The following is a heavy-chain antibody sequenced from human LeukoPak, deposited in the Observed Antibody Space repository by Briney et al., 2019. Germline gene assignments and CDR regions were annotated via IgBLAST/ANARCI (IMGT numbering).Heavy chain of an antibody. CDR3: AREGGYYDLLTGYPCNYYGLDV. CDR2: IYTTGST. D-gene: IGHD3-9*01. CDR1: GDSISSYY. V-gene: IGHV4-4*07. J-gene: IGHJ6*02. Sequence: SETLSLTCTVSGDSISSYYWSWIRQPAGGGLEWIGRIYTTGSTNYNPSLNSRVTMSLDTSKNQFSLNLTSVTAADTAVYYCAREGGYYDLLTGYPCNYYGLDVWGPGTTVTVSS.